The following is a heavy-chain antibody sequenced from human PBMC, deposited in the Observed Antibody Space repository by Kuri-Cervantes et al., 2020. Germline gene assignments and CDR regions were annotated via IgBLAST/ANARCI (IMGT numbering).Heavy chain of an antibody. D-gene: IGHD5-12*01. V-gene: IGHV3-23*01. CDR1: GFTFSSYA. J-gene: IGHJ4*02. CDR2: ISGSGGST. Sequence: GESLKISCAASGFTFSSYAMSWVRQAPGKGLEWVSAISGSGGSTYYADSVKGRFTISRDNYKNTLYLQMNSLRAEDTAVYYCAKVRRSGYSGYDLVAIDYWGQGTLVTVSS. CDR3: AKVRRSGYSGYDLVAIDY.